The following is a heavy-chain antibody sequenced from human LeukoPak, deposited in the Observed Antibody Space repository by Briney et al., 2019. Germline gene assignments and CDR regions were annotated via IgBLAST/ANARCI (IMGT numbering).Heavy chain of an antibody. CDR2: IYYSGST. CDR1: GGSISSYY. CDR3: AREETFADAFDI. Sequence: PSGTLSLTCTVSGGSISSYYWSWIRQPPGKGLEWIGYIYYSGSTNYNPSLKSRVTISVDTSKNQFSLKLSSVTAADTAVYYCAREETFADAFDIWGQGTMVTVSS. V-gene: IGHV4-59*01. J-gene: IGHJ3*02.